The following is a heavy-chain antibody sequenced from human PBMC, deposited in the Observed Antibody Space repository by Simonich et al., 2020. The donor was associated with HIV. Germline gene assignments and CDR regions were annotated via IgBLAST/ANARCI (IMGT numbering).Heavy chain of an antibody. CDR1: GFTFSSYA. CDR3: ASGGSISSVWADDY. Sequence: QVQLVESGGGVVQPGRSLRLSCAASGFTFSSYAMHWVRQVPGKGLEWLAVISYDGSNKYYADSVKGRFTISRDNSKNTLYLQMNSLRAEDTAVYYCASGGSISSVWADDYWGQGTLVTVSS. D-gene: IGHD3-16*01. CDR2: ISYDGSNK. J-gene: IGHJ4*02. V-gene: IGHV3-30*07.